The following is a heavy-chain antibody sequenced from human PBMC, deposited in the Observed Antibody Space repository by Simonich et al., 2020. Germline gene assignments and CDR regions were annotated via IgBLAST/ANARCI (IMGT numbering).Heavy chain of an antibody. V-gene: IGHV3-21*01. CDR2: ISRSSSYK. CDR3: AREIEAGNAFDI. Sequence: EVQLVESGGGLVKPGGSLRLSCAASGFTFSSYSMNWVLQAPGKGLDWVQSISRSSSYKYYADSVKGRFTISRDNAKNSLYLQMNSLRAEDTAVYYCAREIEAGNAFDIWGQGTMVTVSS. CDR1: GFTFSSYS. J-gene: IGHJ3*02.